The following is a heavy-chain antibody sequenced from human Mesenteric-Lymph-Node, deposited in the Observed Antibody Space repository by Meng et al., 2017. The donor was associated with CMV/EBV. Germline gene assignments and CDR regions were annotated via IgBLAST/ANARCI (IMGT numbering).Heavy chain of an antibody. V-gene: IGHV3-13*01. CDR3: ARAGSGWPDAFDI. CDR1: GLSFSSYD. D-gene: IGHD6-19*01. CDR2: ISTAGDT. Sequence: GESLKISCAASGLSFSSYDMHWVRQATGKGLEWVSGISTAGDTYYPGSVKGRFTISRENAKNSLYLQMNSLRAGDTAVYYCARAGSGWPDAFDIWGQGTMVTVSS. J-gene: IGHJ3*02.